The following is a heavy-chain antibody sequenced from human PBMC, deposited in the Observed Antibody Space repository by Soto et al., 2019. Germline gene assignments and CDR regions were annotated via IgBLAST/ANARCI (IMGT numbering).Heavy chain of an antibody. CDR2: ISYDGSKK. CDR1: GFTFSSYG. D-gene: IGHD2-15*01. Sequence: QVQLVESGGGVVQPGRSLRLSCAASGFTFSSYGMHWVRQAPGKGLEWVAVISYDGSKKYYPDSVKGRFTVSRDNSKNTLYLQMNSLRAEDTAVYYCAKESGSGGLTPSPWGQGTLVTGSS. J-gene: IGHJ5*02. V-gene: IGHV3-30*18. CDR3: AKESGSGGLTPSP.